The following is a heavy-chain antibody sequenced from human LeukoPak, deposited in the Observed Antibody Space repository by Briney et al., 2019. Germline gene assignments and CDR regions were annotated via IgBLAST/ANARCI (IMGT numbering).Heavy chain of an antibody. Sequence: ASVKVSCKASGYTFISYGISWVRQAPGQGLEWMGWISAYNGNTNYAQKLQGRVTMTTDTSTSTAYMELRSLRSDDTAVYYCARYIVVVPAAPNDYYYYYGMDVWGQGTTVTVSS. J-gene: IGHJ6*02. V-gene: IGHV1-18*01. CDR1: GYTFISYG. D-gene: IGHD2-2*01. CDR2: ISAYNGNT. CDR3: ARYIVVVPAAPNDYYYYYGMDV.